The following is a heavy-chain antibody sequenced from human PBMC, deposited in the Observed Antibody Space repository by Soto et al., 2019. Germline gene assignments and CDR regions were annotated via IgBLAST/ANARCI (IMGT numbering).Heavy chain of an antibody. CDR3: AKDAPYYYDSSGYYGPFDY. D-gene: IGHD3-22*01. V-gene: IGHV3-30*18. J-gene: IGHJ4*02. CDR1: GFTFSSYG. CDR2: ISYDGGNK. Sequence: PGVSLRLSCAASGFTFSSYGIHWVRQAPGKGLEWVALISYDGGNKYYADSVKGRFTISRDNSKNTLYLQMNSLRDEDTAVYYCAKDAPYYYDSSGYYGPFDYWGQGTLVTVSS.